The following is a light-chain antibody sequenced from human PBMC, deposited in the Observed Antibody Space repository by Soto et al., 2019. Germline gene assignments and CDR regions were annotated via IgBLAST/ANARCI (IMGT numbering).Light chain of an antibody. V-gene: IGKV3-11*01. CDR2: DAS. CDR1: QSVSSY. J-gene: IGKJ1*01. CDR3: QQRYNSWT. Sequence: EIVLTQSPATLSLSPGERATLSCRASQSVSSYLAWYQQKPGRAPRLLIYDASNRAAGVPARFSGSGSGTDFTLTISTLEPEDFAVYYCQQRYNSWTFGQGTK.